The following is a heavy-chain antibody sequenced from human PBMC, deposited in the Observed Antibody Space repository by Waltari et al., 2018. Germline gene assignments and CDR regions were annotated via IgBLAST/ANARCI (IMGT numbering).Heavy chain of an antibody. CDR1: GYSISSGYY. Sequence: QVQLQESGPGLVKPSETLSLTCAVSGYSISSGYYWGWIRQPPGKGLEGIGSIYHMGSNYYNPSLKSRVTISVDTAKNQFSLKLSSVTAADTAVYYCARRDDGSGSYPPYFDYWGQGTLVTVSS. D-gene: IGHD3-10*01. CDR3: ARRDDGSGSYPPYFDY. J-gene: IGHJ4*02. V-gene: IGHV4-38-2*01. CDR2: IYHMGSN.